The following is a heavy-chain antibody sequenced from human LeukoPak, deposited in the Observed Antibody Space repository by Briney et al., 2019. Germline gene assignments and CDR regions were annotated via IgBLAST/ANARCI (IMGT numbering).Heavy chain of an antibody. Sequence: GGTLRLSCAASGFTFRSYGMHWVRQAPGKGLEGVAVISYDGSNKYYADSVKGRFTISRDNSKNTLYLQMNSLRAEDTAVYYCAKDRLSYCSGGSCYSYSDWGQGPLVTVSS. CDR1: GFTFRSYG. CDR3: AKDRLSYCSGGSCYSYSD. V-gene: IGHV3-30*18. D-gene: IGHD2-15*01. J-gene: IGHJ4*02. CDR2: ISYDGSNK.